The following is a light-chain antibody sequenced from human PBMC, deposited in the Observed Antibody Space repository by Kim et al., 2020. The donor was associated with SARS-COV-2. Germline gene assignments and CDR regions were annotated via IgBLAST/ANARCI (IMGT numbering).Light chain of an antibody. CDR2: GHS. CDR3: QSYDSSLSGWV. V-gene: IGLV1-40*01. J-gene: IGLJ3*02. Sequence: QSVLTQPPSVSGAPGQRVTITCTGSSSNIGAGYDVHWYQQLPGTAPKLLIYGHSNRPSGVPDRFPGSKSGTSASLAITGLQAEDEADYYCQSYDSSLSGWVLGGGTQLTGL. CDR1: SSNIGAGYD.